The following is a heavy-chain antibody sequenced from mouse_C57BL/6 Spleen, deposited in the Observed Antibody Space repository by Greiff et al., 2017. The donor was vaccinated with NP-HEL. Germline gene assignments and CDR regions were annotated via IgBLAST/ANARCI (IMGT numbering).Heavy chain of an antibody. CDR3: ARYYYGSSAGGYYAMDY. D-gene: IGHD1-1*01. CDR2: IDPSDSYT. J-gene: IGHJ4*01. Sequence: QVQLQQPGAELVKPGASVKLSCKASGYTFTSYWMQWVKQRPGQGLEWIGEIDPSDSYTNYNQKFKGKATLTVDTSSSTAYMQLSSLTSEDSAVYYCARYYYGSSAGGYYAMDYWGQGTSVTVSS. CDR1: GYTFTSYW. V-gene: IGHV1-50*01.